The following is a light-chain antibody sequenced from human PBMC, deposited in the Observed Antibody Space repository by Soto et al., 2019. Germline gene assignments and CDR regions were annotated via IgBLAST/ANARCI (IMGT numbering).Light chain of an antibody. CDR1: QSVLYSSNNKNY. CDR2: WAS. J-gene: IGKJ1*01. V-gene: IGKV4-1*01. CDR3: QQYDSSPLT. Sequence: DIVMTQSPDSLAVSLGESATINCKSSQSVLYSSNNKNYLAWYQHKPGQPPKLLIYWASTRESGVPDRFSGSGSGTDFTLTISSVQAEDVAVYYCQQYDSSPLTFGQGTKVEIK.